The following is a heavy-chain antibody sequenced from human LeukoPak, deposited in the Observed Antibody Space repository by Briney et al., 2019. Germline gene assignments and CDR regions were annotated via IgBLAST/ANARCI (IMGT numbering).Heavy chain of an antibody. D-gene: IGHD3-10*01. Sequence: GGSLRLSCAASGYTFTGHWMAWVRQAPGKGLEWVANMNQDGSEKYYVDSVKGRFTISRDNAKTSVYLQMNSLRVEDTAVYYCARDLRGVFDFWGQGTLVTVVS. V-gene: IGHV3-7*01. CDR2: MNQDGSEK. CDR3: ARDLRGVFDF. J-gene: IGHJ4*02. CDR1: GYTFTGHW.